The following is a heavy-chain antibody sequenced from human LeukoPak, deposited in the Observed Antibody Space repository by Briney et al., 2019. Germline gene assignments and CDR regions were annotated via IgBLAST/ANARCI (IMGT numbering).Heavy chain of an antibody. CDR2: IYSSGST. V-gene: IGHV4-61*02. J-gene: IGHJ4*02. D-gene: IGHD4-23*01. CDR3: ARGGKATVVTM. CDR1: GGSISSSSYY. Sequence: SETLSLTCTVSGGSISSSSYYWSWIRQPAGKGLAWIGRIYSSGSTNYNPSLKSRVSMSVDTSKNQFPLKLTSVTAADTAVYYCARGGKATVVTMWGQGILVTVSS.